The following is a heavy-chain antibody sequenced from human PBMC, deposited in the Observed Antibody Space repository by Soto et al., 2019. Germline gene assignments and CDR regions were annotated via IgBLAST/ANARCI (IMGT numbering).Heavy chain of an antibody. D-gene: IGHD3-3*01. CDR2: IDPDGGST. V-gene: IGHV1-46*01. CDR1: GYSFTSYF. CDR3: ASLIGVDILRDY. J-gene: IGHJ4*02. Sequence: GASVKVSCKASGYSFTSYFMHWVRQAPGQGPEWMGIIDPDGGSTSYAQKFQGRVTMTSDTSTSTVYVELSSLRSEDTAVYYCASLIGVDILRDYWGRGTLVTVSS.